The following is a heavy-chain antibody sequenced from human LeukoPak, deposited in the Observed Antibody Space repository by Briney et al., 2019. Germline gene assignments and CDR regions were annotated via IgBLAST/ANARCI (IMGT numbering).Heavy chain of an antibody. Sequence: SSVKVSCKASGGTFISYAISWVRQAPGQGLEWMGGIIPIFGTANYAQKFQGRVTITADESTSTAYMELSSLRSEDTAVYYCARDQPMVRGVHPLDYWGQGTLVTVSS. CDR2: IIPIFGTA. CDR3: ARDQPMVRGVHPLDY. J-gene: IGHJ4*02. CDR1: GGTFISYA. V-gene: IGHV1-69*01. D-gene: IGHD3-10*01.